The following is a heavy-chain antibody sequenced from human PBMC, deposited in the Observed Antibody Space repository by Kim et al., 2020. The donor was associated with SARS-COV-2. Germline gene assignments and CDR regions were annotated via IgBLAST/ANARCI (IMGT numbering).Heavy chain of an antibody. J-gene: IGHJ4*02. CDR1: GGSISSSSYY. V-gene: IGHV4-39*01. Sequence: SETLSLTCTASGGSISSSSYYWGWIRQPPGKGLEWIGSIYYSGSTYYNPSLKSRVTITVDTSKNQFSLKMSSVTAADTDVYYCTRHSRIVVVPAAILAWGQGTLVSVST. CDR2: IYYSGST. D-gene: IGHD2-2*01. CDR3: TRHSRIVVVPAAILA.